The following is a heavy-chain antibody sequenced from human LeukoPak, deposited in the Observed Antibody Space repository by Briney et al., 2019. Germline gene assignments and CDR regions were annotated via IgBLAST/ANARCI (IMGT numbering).Heavy chain of an antibody. V-gene: IGHV4-61*02. CDR2: IYTSGST. D-gene: IGHD1-26*01. CDR1: GGSISSGSYY. CDR3: ARGRSGSYQYYYGLDV. Sequence: SETLSLTCTVSGGSISSGSYYWSWIRQPAGKGLEWTGRIYTSGSTNYNPSLKSRVTISVDTSKNQFSLKLSSVTVADTVVYYCARGRSGSYQYYYGLDVWGQGTTVTVSS. J-gene: IGHJ6*02.